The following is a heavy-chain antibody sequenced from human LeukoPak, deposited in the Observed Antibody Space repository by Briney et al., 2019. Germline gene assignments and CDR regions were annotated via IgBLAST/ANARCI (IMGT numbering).Heavy chain of an antibody. CDR1: GFTFRSDA. J-gene: IGHJ4*02. V-gene: IGHV3-23*01. Sequence: GGSLRLSCAASGFTFRSDAMSWGRQAPGKGREWGSAISGSEGGTDYADPVKGGLTIYRESSKSTLYLQMNSLRAEDTAVYYCAKSSGYYFHYWGQGTLVTVSS. CDR3: AKSSGYYFHY. CDR2: ISGSEGGT. D-gene: IGHD3-22*01.